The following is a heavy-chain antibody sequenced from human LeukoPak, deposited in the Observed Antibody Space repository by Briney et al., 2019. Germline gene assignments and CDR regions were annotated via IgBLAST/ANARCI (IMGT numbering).Heavy chain of an antibody. D-gene: IGHD4-17*01. CDR3: AREDPQTTVPEGMDV. Sequence: SSETLSLTCTVSGGSISSYYWSWIRQPPGKGLEWIGYIYYSGTTNYNPSLKSRVTISVDTSKNQFSPQLRSVTAADTAVYYCAREDPQTTVPEGMDVWGQGTTVTVSS. J-gene: IGHJ6*02. V-gene: IGHV4-59*01. CDR2: IYYSGTT. CDR1: GGSISSYY.